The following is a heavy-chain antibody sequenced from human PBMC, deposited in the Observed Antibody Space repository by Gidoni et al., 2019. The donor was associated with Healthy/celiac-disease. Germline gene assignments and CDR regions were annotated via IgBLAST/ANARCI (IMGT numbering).Heavy chain of an antibody. J-gene: IGHJ2*01. V-gene: IGHV3-33*01. CDR2: IWYDGSNK. CDR3: ARDEAAVTADWYFDL. Sequence: VAVIWYDGSNKYYADSVKGRFTISRDNSKNTLYLQMNSLRAEDTAVYYCARDEAAVTADWYFDLWGRGTLVTVSS. D-gene: IGHD5-18*01.